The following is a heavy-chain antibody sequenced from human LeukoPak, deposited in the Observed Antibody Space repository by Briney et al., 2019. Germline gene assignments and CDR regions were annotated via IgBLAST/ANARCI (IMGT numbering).Heavy chain of an antibody. J-gene: IGHJ4*02. D-gene: IGHD4-17*01. CDR2: IVVGSGTT. CDR3: AAGEYADYNGFEY. CDR1: GFTFIRSS. Sequence: SVKVSCKSSGFTFIRSSMQEVRQARGRRLAWIGWIVVGSGTTNYAKKCQEGVTITRAMSTSTAYRELSSWRSEDTAVYYWAAGEYADYNGFEYWGQGTLVTVSS. V-gene: IGHV1-58*02.